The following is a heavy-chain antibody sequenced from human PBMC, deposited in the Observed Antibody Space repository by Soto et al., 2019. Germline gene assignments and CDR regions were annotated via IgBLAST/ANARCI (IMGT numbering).Heavy chain of an antibody. Sequence: SLRLSGAASGFTFSSYAMHWVRQAPGKGLEWVAVISYDGSNKYYADSVKGRFTISRDNSKNTLYLQMNSLRAEDTAVYYCARDGERGSYGLYYFDYWGQGTLVTVSS. CDR3: ARDGERGSYGLYYFDY. CDR2: ISYDGSNK. D-gene: IGHD3-16*01. V-gene: IGHV3-30-3*01. J-gene: IGHJ4*02. CDR1: GFTFSSYA.